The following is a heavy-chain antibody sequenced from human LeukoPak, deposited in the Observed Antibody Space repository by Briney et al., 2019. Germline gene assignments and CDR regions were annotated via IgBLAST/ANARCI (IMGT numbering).Heavy chain of an antibody. D-gene: IGHD4-17*01. CDR3: TRGTVSDAFDI. CDR2: INPNSGGT. J-gene: IGHJ3*02. CDR1: GYTFTGHY. V-gene: IGHV1-2*02. Sequence: ASVKVSCKASGYTFTGHYLHWVRQAPGQGLEWMGWINPNSGGTNYAQNFQGRVTMTWDTSISAAYMELSRLRSDDTAVYYCTRGTVSDAFDIWGQGTMVTVSS.